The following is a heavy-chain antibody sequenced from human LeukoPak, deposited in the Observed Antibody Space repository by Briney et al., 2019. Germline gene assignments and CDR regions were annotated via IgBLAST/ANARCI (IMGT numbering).Heavy chain of an antibody. Sequence: PGGSLRLSCAASGFTFSSYNMNWVRQAPGKGLEWVSTISGSSGHIYYADSVKGRFTISRDNAKNSLYLQMNSLRAEDTAVYYCARDLGYDSSGFYHYFDNWGQGTLVTVSS. V-gene: IGHV3-21*01. CDR2: ISGSSGHI. J-gene: IGHJ4*02. CDR3: ARDLGYDSSGFYHYFDN. CDR1: GFTFSSYN. D-gene: IGHD3-22*01.